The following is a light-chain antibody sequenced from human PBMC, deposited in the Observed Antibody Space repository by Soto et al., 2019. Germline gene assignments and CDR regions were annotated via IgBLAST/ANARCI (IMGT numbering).Light chain of an antibody. CDR1: QSVSSN. Sequence: EIVMTQSPATLSVSPGERATLSCRASQSVSSNLAWYQQKPGQAPRLLIYGASTRATGIPARFSGSGSGTEFTLTISSLQSEDFAVYYCQQCNNWWTFGQGTKVDNK. J-gene: IGKJ1*01. CDR2: GAS. CDR3: QQCNNWWT. V-gene: IGKV3-15*01.